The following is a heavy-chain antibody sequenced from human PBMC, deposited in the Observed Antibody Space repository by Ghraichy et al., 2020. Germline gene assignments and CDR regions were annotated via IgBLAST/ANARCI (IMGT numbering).Heavy chain of an antibody. CDR1: GFTFSSYA. J-gene: IGHJ4*02. V-gene: IGHV3-23*01. D-gene: IGHD6-13*01. CDR3: AKAGPPDSSSWYWGDYFDY. Sequence: GGSLRLTCAASGFTFSSYAMSWVRQAPGKGLEWVSAISGSGGSTYYADSVKGRFTISRDNSKNTLYLQMNSLRAEDTAVYYCAKAGPPDSSSWYWGDYFDYWGQGTLVTVSS. CDR2: ISGSGGST.